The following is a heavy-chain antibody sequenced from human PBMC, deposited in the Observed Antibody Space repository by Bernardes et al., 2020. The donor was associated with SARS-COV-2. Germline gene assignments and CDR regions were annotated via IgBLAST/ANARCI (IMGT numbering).Heavy chain of an antibody. J-gene: IGHJ4*02. CDR1: GFAISTFG. CDR2: MWHDGRKH. V-gene: IGHV3-33*01. CDR3: ARNIPDSSGLRGYLDS. Sequence: GGSLRLSCAASGFAISTFGIHWVRQPPGKGLEWVAVMWHDGRKHFYADSVKGRFTISRDETKNTYYMGVTSLTHEDTALYSLARNIPDSSGLRGYLDSCGQGTLVTVS. D-gene: IGHD3-22*01.